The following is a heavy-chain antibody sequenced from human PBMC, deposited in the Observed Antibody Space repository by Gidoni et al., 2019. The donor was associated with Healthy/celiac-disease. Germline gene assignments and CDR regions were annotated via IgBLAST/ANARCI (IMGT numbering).Heavy chain of an antibody. CDR1: GFTSSSYS. CDR3: ARSTYGSGSYFVNFDY. V-gene: IGHV3-48*01. J-gene: IGHJ4*02. D-gene: IGHD3-10*01. CDR2: ISSSSSTI. Sequence: ASGFTSSSYSMNWVRQAPGKGLEWVSYISSSSSTIYYADSVKGRFTISRDNAKNSLYLQMNSLRAEDTAVYYCARSTYGSGSYFVNFDYWGQGTLVTVSS.